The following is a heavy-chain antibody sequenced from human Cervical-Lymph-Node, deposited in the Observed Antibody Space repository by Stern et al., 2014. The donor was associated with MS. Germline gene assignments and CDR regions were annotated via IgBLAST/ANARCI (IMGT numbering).Heavy chain of an antibody. D-gene: IGHD4-17*01. V-gene: IGHV1-2*02. Sequence: QVQLVESGAEVKRPGASVKVSCKASGYTFTNYYIHWVRQAPGQGLEWMGWIDANSGDPNYAQNSQGMVTMTRDTSISTAYMELSRLTSDDTAVYYCARGRGDARPYYFDYWGQGTLVTVSS. J-gene: IGHJ4*02. CDR1: GYTFTNYY. CDR3: ARGRGDARPYYFDY. CDR2: IDANSGDP.